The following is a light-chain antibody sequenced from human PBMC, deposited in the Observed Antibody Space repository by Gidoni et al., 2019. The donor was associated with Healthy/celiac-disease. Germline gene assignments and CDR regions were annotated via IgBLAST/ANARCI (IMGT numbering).Light chain of an antibody. J-gene: IGKJ2*01. CDR1: QGVSSF. Sequence: EIGLTQSPATLSLSPGERATLSCRASQGVSSFLAWYQQKPGQAPRLLIYDASNRATGIPARFSGSGSGTDFTLTISSLEPEDFAVYYCQQRSNWPPYTFGQGTKLEIK. CDR2: DAS. V-gene: IGKV3-11*01. CDR3: QQRSNWPPYT.